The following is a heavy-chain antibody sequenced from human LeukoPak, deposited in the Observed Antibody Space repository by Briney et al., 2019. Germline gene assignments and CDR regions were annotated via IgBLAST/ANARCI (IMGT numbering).Heavy chain of an antibody. J-gene: IGHJ4*02. D-gene: IGHD6-13*01. V-gene: IGHV4-34*01. CDR1: GGSFSGYY. Sequence: PSETLSLTCAVYGGSFSGYYWSWIRQPPVKGLEWIGEINHSGSTNYNPSLKSRVTISVDTSKNQFSLKLSSVTAADTAVYYCARGLAEGSSWPADYWGQGTLVTVSS. CDR2: INHSGST. CDR3: ARGLAEGSSWPADY.